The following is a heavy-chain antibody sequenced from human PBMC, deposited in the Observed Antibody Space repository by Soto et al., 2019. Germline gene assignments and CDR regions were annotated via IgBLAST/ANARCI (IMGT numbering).Heavy chain of an antibody. CDR2: INHSGST. D-gene: IGHD3-3*01. V-gene: IGHV4-34*01. CDR3: ASQGGFYDFWSGYHSGWFDP. CDR1: GGSFSGYY. J-gene: IGHJ5*02. Sequence: SETLSLTCAVYGGSFSGYYWSWIRQPPGKGLEWIGEINHSGSTNYNPSLKSRVTISVDTSKNQFSLKLSSVTAADTAVYYCASQGGFYDFWSGYHSGWFDPWGQGTLVTVSS.